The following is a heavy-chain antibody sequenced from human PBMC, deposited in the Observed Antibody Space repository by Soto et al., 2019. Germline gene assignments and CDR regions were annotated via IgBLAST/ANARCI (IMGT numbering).Heavy chain of an antibody. J-gene: IGHJ3*02. V-gene: IGHV1-46*02. D-gene: IGHD7-27*01. CDR1: GYTFNSYY. Sequence: ASVKVSCKASGYTFNSYYIHWVRQAPGQGLEWVGVINPIDGTKAYAPRVQDRVTMTRDTSASTAYMELSSLRSEDTAVYFCARAVGWGLDALEIWGQGTVVTVSS. CDR2: INPIDGTK. CDR3: ARAVGWGLDALEI.